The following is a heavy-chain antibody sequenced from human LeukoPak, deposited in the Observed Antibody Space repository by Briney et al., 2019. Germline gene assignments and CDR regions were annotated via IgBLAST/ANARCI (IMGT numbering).Heavy chain of an antibody. Sequence: GGSLRLSCAASGFFFSDSAMAWVRQAPGKGLEWVSTTTGRGDNTHYADSVKGRFTFSRDNSKNTLYLQMNSLGVDDTAVYYCTRDLTEYVGASGDWGQGTLVTVSS. D-gene: IGHD1-26*01. CDR3: TRDLTEYVGASGD. CDR2: TTGRGDNT. V-gene: IGHV3-23*01. J-gene: IGHJ4*02. CDR1: GFFFSDSA.